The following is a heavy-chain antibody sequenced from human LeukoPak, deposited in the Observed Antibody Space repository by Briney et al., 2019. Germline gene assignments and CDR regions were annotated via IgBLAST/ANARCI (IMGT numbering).Heavy chain of an antibody. V-gene: IGHV1-2*02. CDR3: ARDRVRITMVRGAKNWFDP. D-gene: IGHD3-10*01. CDR2: INPNSGGT. Sequence: ASVKVSCKASGYTFTGYYMHWVRQAPGQGLEWMGWINPNSGGTNYAQKFQGRVTMTRDTSISTAYMELSRLRSDDTAVYYCARDRVRITMVRGAKNWFDPWGQGTPVTVSS. CDR1: GYTFTGYY. J-gene: IGHJ5*02.